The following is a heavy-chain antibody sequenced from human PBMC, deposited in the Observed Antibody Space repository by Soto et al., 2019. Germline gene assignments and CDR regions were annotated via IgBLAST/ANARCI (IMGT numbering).Heavy chain of an antibody. CDR2: IYPGDSDT. CDR1: GFTFSDYY. CDR3: ARLRIDGPSTNYYYGMDV. J-gene: IGHJ6*02. Sequence: VQLVESGGGLVKPGGSLRLSCAASGFTFSDYYMSWIRQAPGKGLEWMGIIYPGDSDTRYSPSFQGQVTISADKSISTAYLQWSSLKASDTAMYYCARLRIDGPSTNYYYGMDVWGQGTTVTVSS. V-gene: IGHV5-51*01.